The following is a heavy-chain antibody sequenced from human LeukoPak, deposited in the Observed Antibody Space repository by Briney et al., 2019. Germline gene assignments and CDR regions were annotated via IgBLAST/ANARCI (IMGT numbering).Heavy chain of an antibody. V-gene: IGHV3-48*02. CDR2: ISSSSSTI. J-gene: IGHJ6*02. CDR1: GFTFSSYS. Sequence: GGALRLSCAASGFTFSSYSMNWVRQAPGKGLEGVSYISSSSSTIYYADSVKGRFTISRDNAKNSLYLQMNSLRDEDTAVYYCARNPYCSSTSCYWRYYYYYGMDVWGQGTTVTVSS. CDR3: ARNPYCSSTSCYWRYYYYYGMDV. D-gene: IGHD2-2*01.